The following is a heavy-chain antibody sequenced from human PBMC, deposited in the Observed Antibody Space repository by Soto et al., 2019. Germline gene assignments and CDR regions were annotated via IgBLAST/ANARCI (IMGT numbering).Heavy chain of an antibody. CDR2: IRSKDYGGTK. J-gene: IGHJ4*02. CDR1: GFTFGYYA. CDR3: TRVPDYFGEGLDY. D-gene: IGHD3-10*01. Sequence: GGSLRLSCTASGFTFGYYAMSWFRQAPGKGLEWVGLIRSKDYGGTKEYAASVKGRFTISRDDSKSIAYLKINSLKTEDTAVYYCTRVPDYFGEGLDYWGQGTLVTVSS. V-gene: IGHV3-49*03.